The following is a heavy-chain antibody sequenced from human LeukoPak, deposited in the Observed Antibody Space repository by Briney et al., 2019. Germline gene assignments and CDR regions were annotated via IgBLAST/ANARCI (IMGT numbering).Heavy chain of an antibody. J-gene: IGHJ4*02. CDR2: ISYDGSNK. CDR3: AREGRYYYDSSGYYFQGYFDY. D-gene: IGHD3-22*01. V-gene: IGHV3-30-3*01. CDR1: GFTFSSYA. Sequence: GRSLRLSCAASGFTFSSYAMPWVRQAPGKGLEWVAVISYDGSNKYYAASVKGRFTISRDNSKNTLYLQMNSLRAEDTTVYYCAREGRYYYDSSGYYFQGYFDYWGQGTLVTVSS.